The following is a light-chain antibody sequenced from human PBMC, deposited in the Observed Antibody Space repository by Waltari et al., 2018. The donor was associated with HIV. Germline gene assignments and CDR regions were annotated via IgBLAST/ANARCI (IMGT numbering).Light chain of an antibody. CDR1: QSIDTW. CDR3: QHYNTSSPWT. Sequence: DIQMTQPPSTLSTSVRDRPPITCRASQSIDTWLAWYQQKSGKAPKLLVYKASSLESGVPSRFSGSGSGTEFTLTISSLQPDDIATYYCQHYNTSSPWTFGQGTRVDI. CDR2: KAS. J-gene: IGKJ1*01. V-gene: IGKV1-5*03.